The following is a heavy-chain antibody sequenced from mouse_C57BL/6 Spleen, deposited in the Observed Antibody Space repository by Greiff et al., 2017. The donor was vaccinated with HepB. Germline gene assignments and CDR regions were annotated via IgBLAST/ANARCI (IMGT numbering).Heavy chain of an antibody. J-gene: IGHJ2*01. Sequence: LVESGAELVRPGASVTLSCKASGYTFTDYEMHWVKQTPVHGLEWIGAIDPETGGTAYNQKFKGKAILTADKSSSTAYMELRSLTSENSAVYYCTRGELAPFDYWGQGTTLTVSS. D-gene: IGHD4-1*01. CDR2: IDPETGGT. CDR3: TRGELAPFDY. V-gene: IGHV1-15*01. CDR1: GYTFTDYE.